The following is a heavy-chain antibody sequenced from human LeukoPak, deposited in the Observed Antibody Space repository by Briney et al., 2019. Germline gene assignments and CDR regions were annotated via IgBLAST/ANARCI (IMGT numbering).Heavy chain of an antibody. CDR2: ISGSGGGT. J-gene: IGHJ6*02. V-gene: IGHV3-23*01. CDR3: ARELPAGMDV. CDR1: GFTFSSYA. Sequence: PGGSLRLSCAASGFTFSSYAMSWVRQAPGKGMEWVSAISGSGGGTYYAHSSKGRFTISTDNSKNTLYLQMNSLRAEDTALYHCARELPAGMDVWGHGTTVTVSS.